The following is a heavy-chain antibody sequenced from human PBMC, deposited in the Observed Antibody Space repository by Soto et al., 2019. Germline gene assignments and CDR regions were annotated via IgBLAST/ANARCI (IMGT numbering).Heavy chain of an antibody. CDR3: ARGSSWGRFDP. CDR2: IYHSGST. CDR1: GGSISSSYW. D-gene: IGHD6-13*01. J-gene: IGHJ5*02. Sequence: QVQLQESGPGLVKPSGTLSLTCAVSGGSISSSYWWSWVRQPPGKGLEWIGEIYHSGSTNYNPSLKSRVTTSVDKSKNQFSLKLSSVTATDTAVYYCARGSSWGRFDPWGQGTLVTVSS. V-gene: IGHV4-4*02.